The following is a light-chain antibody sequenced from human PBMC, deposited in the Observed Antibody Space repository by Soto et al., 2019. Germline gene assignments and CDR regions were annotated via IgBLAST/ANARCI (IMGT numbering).Light chain of an antibody. CDR1: SSDVGAYDH. CDR3: CSYASAHTHV. CDR2: DVT. V-gene: IGLV2-11*01. Sequence: QSALTQPPSVSGSPGQSVTISCTGTSSDVGAYDHVSWYQQHPGKAPKLIIYDVTKRPSGVPDRFSGSKSGNTASLTISGLQAEDEADYYCCSYASAHTHVFGTGTKLTVL. J-gene: IGLJ1*01.